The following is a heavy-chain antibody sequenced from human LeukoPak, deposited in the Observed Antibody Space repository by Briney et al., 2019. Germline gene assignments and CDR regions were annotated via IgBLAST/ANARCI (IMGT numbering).Heavy chain of an antibody. J-gene: IGHJ6*03. CDR1: EYTFTTYW. CDR2: IYPGDSDT. D-gene: IGHD2-2*01. CDR3: VRLARDIVVVPAAQYYYMDV. Sequence: GESLKISCEGSEYTFTTYWIGWVRQMPGKGLEWMGIIYPGDSDTRYSPSFQGQVTISADKSISTAYLQWSSLKASDTAMYYCVRLARDIVVVPAAQYYYMDVWGKGTTVTVSS. V-gene: IGHV5-51*01.